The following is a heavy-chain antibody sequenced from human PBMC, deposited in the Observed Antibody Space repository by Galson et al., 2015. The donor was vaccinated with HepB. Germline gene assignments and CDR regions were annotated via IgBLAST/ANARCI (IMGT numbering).Heavy chain of an antibody. CDR3: ARVADADYGDHTHFDS. CDR1: GFTFSDYY. Sequence: SLRLSCAASGFTFSDYYMSWIRQAPGKGLEWLSYISASTIYPNYADSVKGRFTVSRDNAKNSLNLQMNSLRAEDTAVYYCARVADADYGDHTHFDSWGQGTLVTVSS. CDR2: ISASTIYP. D-gene: IGHD4-17*01. J-gene: IGHJ4*02. V-gene: IGHV3-11*06.